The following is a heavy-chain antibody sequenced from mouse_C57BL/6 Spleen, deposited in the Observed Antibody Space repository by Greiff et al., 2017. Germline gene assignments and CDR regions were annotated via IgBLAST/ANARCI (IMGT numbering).Heavy chain of an antibody. D-gene: IGHD4-1*01. CDR3: SRGWDSQSYFDY. CDR1: GFTFSSYA. CDR2: ISDGGSYT. V-gene: IGHV5-4*01. J-gene: IGHJ2*01. Sequence: EVQGVESGGGLVKPGGSLKLSCAASGFTFSSYAMSWVRQTPEKRLEWVATISDGGSYTYYPDNVKGRFTIARYNAKNNLYLHMSHLKSEDTSMYYCSRGWDSQSYFDYWGQGTTLTVSS.